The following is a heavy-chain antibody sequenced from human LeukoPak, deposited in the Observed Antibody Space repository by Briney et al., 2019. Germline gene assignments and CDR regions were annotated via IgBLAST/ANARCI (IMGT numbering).Heavy chain of an antibody. Sequence: PGRSLTLSCAASGFSFSDYYMTWLRQAPGKGLEWVSYVSSSGSTKKYADSVKGRFTISRDNAEKSLYLQMDSLRVEDTAIYYCARATATYSVSPGALDIWGQGTMVIVSS. CDR2: VSSSGSTK. CDR1: GFSFSDYY. D-gene: IGHD1-26*01. J-gene: IGHJ3*02. CDR3: ARATATYSVSPGALDI. V-gene: IGHV3-11*04.